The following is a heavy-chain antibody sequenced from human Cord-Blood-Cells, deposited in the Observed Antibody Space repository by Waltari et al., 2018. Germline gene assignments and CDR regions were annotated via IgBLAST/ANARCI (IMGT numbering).Heavy chain of an antibody. CDR1: GFTFDDYA. J-gene: IGHJ4*02. Sequence: DVQLVESGGGLVQPGRSLRLSCAASGFTFDDYAMHWVRQAPGKGLEWVSGISWNSGSIGYADSVKGRFTISRDNAKNSLYLQMNSLRAEDTALYYCAKDPDYWGQGTLVTVSS. CDR2: ISWNSGSI. CDR3: AKDPDY. V-gene: IGHV3-9*01.